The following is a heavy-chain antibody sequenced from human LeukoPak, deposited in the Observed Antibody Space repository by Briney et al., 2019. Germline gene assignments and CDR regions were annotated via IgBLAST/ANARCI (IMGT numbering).Heavy chain of an antibody. J-gene: IGHJ4*02. V-gene: IGHV1-2*02. CDR2: INPNSGGT. Sequence: ASVKVSCKASGYTFTGYYMHWVRQAPGQGLEWMGWINPNSGGTNYARNFQGRVIMTRDTSISTAYMELSRLISDVTAVYYCAREPSYGCSLGYWGQGTLVTVSS. CDR1: GYTFTGYY. CDR3: AREPSYGCSLGY. D-gene: IGHD3-16*01.